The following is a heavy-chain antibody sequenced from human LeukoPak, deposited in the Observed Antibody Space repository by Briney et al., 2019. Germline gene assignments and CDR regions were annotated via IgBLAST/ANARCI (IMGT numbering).Heavy chain of an antibody. CDR1: GGSISSSSYY. V-gene: IGHV4-39*01. Sequence: SETPSLTCTVSGGSISSSSYYWGWIRQPPGKGLEWIGSIYYSGSTYYNPSLKSRVTISVDTSKNQFSLKLSSVTAADTAVYYCARHWDIVVVPAARYAFDIWGQGTMVTVSS. D-gene: IGHD2-2*01. J-gene: IGHJ3*02. CDR3: ARHWDIVVVPAARYAFDI. CDR2: IYYSGST.